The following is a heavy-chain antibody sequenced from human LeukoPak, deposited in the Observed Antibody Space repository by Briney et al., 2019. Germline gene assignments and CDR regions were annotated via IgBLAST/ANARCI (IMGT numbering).Heavy chain of an antibody. V-gene: IGHV3-23*01. Sequence: GGSLRLSCAASGFTFSSYGMSWVRQAPGKGLEWVSAISGSGGSTYYADSVKGRFTISRDNSKNTLYLQMNSLRAEDTAVYYCAKSCITMVREPNWFDPWGQGTLVTVSS. D-gene: IGHD3-10*01. CDR3: AKSCITMVREPNWFDP. J-gene: IGHJ5*02. CDR2: ISGSGGST. CDR1: GFTFSSYG.